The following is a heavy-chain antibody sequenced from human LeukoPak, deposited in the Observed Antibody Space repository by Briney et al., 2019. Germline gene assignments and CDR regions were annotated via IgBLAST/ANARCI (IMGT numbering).Heavy chain of an antibody. V-gene: IGHV3-7*01. J-gene: IGHJ5*02. Sequence: GGSLRLSCAASGFTFSTYWMTWVRQAPGRGLEWVANVKEDESVKNYVDSVKGRFAISRDNAKSSVYLQMNNLRAEDTAVYYRGRVRCCEGSGLIYFDPWGQGTLVTVSS. D-gene: IGHD6-19*01. CDR2: VKEDESVK. CDR1: GFTFSTYW. CDR3: GRVRCCEGSGLIYFDP.